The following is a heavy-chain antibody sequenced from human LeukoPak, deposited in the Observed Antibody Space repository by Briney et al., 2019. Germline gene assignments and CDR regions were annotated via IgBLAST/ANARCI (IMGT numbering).Heavy chain of an antibody. CDR2: IKDDGSHT. Sequence: GGSLRLSCAASGFTFSSHWMHWVRQAPGKGLVWVSRIKDDGSHTNYADSVKGRFTISGDNAKNTLSLQMNSLRAEDTAVYYCARGSGIITGIDEWGQGTLVTVSS. V-gene: IGHV3-74*01. J-gene: IGHJ4*02. CDR1: GFTFSSHW. D-gene: IGHD6-25*01. CDR3: ARGSGIITGIDE.